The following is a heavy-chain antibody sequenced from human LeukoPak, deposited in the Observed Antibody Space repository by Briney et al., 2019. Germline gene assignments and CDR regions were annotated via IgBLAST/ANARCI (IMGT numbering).Heavy chain of an antibody. CDR3: ARGGLSDCSSTSCPNPHFDY. J-gene: IGHJ4*02. CDR1: GGTFSSYA. V-gene: IGHV1-69*13. CDR2: IIPIFGTA. Sequence: SVKVSCKAPGGTFSSYAISWVRQAPGQGLEWMGGIIPIFGTANYAQKFQGRVTITADESTSTAYMELSSLRSEDTAVYYCARGGLSDCSSTSCPNPHFDYWGQGTLVTVSS. D-gene: IGHD2-2*01.